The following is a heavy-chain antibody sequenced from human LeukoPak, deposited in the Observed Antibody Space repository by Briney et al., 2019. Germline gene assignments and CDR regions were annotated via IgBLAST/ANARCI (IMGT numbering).Heavy chain of an antibody. CDR2: ISSSGSTI. J-gene: IGHJ3*02. D-gene: IGHD3-22*01. CDR3: ARDGFRYYYDSSGTQDDAFDI. V-gene: IGHV3-48*04. Sequence: GGSLRLSCAASGFTFSSYSMNWVRQAPGKGLEWVSYISSSGSTIYYADSVKGRFTISRDNAKNSLYLQMNSLRAEDTAVYYCARDGFRYYYDSSGTQDDAFDIWGQGTMVTVSS. CDR1: GFTFSSYS.